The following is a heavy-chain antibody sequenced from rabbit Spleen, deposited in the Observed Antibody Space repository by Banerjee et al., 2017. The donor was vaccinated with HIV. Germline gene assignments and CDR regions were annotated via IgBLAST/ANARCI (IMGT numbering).Heavy chain of an antibody. CDR2: IAAGNGNT. CDR3: ARDAGTAGYYFTL. J-gene: IGHJ4*01. Sequence: EESGGDLVKPEGSLTLTCTASGFSFSSDYWICWVRQAPGKGLEWIGCIAAGNGNTYYASWAKGRFTISRTSSTTVTLQMTSLTAADTATYFCARDAGTAGYYFTLWGQGTLVTVS. CDR1: GFSFSSDYW. D-gene: IGHD4-2*01. V-gene: IGHV1S45*01.